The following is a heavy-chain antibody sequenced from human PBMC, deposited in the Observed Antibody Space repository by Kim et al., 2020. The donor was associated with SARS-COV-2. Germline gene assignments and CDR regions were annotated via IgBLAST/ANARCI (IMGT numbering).Heavy chain of an antibody. D-gene: IGHD4-17*01. CDR1: GYTFTTYS. Sequence: ASVKVSCKASGYTFTTYSMNCVRQAPGQGLEWMGWINTNTGKPTYAQGFTGRFVFSLDTSVSTAYLQISSLKSEDTAVYYCATTQADYGGRNHFENWGQG. V-gene: IGHV7-4-1*02. J-gene: IGHJ4*02. CDR3: ATTQADYGGRNHFEN. CDR2: INTNTGKP.